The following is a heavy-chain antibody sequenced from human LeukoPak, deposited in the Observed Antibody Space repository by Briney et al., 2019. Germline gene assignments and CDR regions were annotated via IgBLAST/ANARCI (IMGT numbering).Heavy chain of an antibody. J-gene: IGHJ4*02. CDR1: GFTFSSYG. V-gene: IGHV3-30*18. CDR3: AKLGLRLGELSFAY. D-gene: IGHD3-16*02. CDR2: ISYDGSNK. Sequence: PGGSLRLSCAASGFTFSSYGMHWVRQAPGKGLEWVAVISYDGSNKYYADSVKGRFTISRDNSKNTLYLQMNSLRAEDTAVYYCAKLGLRLGELSFAYWGQGTLVTVSS.